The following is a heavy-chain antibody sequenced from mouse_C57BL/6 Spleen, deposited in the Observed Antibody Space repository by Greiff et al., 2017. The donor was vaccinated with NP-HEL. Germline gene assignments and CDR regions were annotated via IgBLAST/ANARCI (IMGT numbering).Heavy chain of an antibody. Sequence: VQLQQPGAELVMPGASVKLSCKASGYTFTSYWMHWVKQRPGQGLEWIGEIDPSDSYTNYNQKFKGKSTLTVDKSSSTAYMQLSSLTSEDSAVDYCARSPYYSNSYYFDYWGQGTTLTVSS. V-gene: IGHV1-69*01. CDR3: ARSPYYSNSYYFDY. J-gene: IGHJ2*01. D-gene: IGHD2-5*01. CDR1: GYTFTSYW. CDR2: IDPSDSYT.